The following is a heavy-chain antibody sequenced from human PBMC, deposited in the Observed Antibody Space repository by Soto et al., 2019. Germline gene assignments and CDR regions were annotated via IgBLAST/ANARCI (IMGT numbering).Heavy chain of an antibody. CDR2: ISNDGTIT. CDR1: GLTFSQYW. CDR3: ASAVDYDFWSGTTHYGMDV. D-gene: IGHD3-3*01. V-gene: IGHV3-74*01. J-gene: IGHJ6*02. Sequence: GGSLRLSCEASGLTFSQYWMHWVRQSPGQGLVWVSRISNDGTITDYADSVKGRFTVSRDNAKNTQSLQMNSLRSEDTAVYYCASAVDYDFWSGTTHYGMDVWGQGTTVTVSS.